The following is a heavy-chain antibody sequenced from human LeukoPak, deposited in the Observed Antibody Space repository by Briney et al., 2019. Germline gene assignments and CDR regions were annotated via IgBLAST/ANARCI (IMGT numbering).Heavy chain of an antibody. CDR3: ARDLSSSWWEALGY. CDR1: GYTFTSYA. D-gene: IGHD6-13*01. CDR2: INAGNGNT. V-gene: IGHV1-3*01. J-gene: IGHJ4*02. Sequence: GASVKVSCKASGYTFTSYAMHWVRQAPGQRLEWMGWINAGNGNTKYSQKFQGRVTITRDTSASTAYMELSSLRSEDTAVYYCARDLSSSWWEALGYWGQGTLVTVSS.